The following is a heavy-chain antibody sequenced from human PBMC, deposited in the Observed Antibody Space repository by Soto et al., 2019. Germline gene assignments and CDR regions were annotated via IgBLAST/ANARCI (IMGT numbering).Heavy chain of an antibody. CDR3: ARAFAAYGGGNWFDP. CDR1: GGSISSGDYY. CDR2: IYHSGST. J-gene: IGHJ5*02. V-gene: IGHV4-30-4*01. D-gene: IGHD4-17*01. Sequence: QVQLQESGPGLVKPSQTLSLTCTVSGGSISSGDYYWSWIRQPPGKGLEWIGYIYHSGSTYYNPSLKSRVTISVDRSKNQFSLKLSSVTAADTAVYYCARAFAAYGGGNWFDPWGQGTLVTVSS.